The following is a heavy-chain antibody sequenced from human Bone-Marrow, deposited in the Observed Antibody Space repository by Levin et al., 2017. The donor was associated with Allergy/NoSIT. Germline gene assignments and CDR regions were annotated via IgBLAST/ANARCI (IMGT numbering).Heavy chain of an antibody. CDR1: GFTFSDYY. Sequence: PGGSLRLSCAASGFTFSDYYMSWIRQAPGKGLEWVSYISNSGSALYYADSVKGRFTISRDNARNSLFLQMNSLRVEDTAVYYCARDPDTSSKIDYWGQGTLVTVSS. CDR2: ISNSGSAL. V-gene: IGHV3-11*01. J-gene: IGHJ4*02. D-gene: IGHD4-11*01. CDR3: ARDPDTSSKIDY.